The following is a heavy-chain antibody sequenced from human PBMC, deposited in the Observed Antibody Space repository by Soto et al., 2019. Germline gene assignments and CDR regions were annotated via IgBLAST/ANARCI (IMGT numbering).Heavy chain of an antibody. CDR2: IYYSGST. D-gene: IGHD2-21*02. CDR3: ARDVGGDHVRRWFDP. CDR1: GGSVSSGTYY. J-gene: IGHJ5*02. V-gene: IGHV4-61*01. Sequence: SETLALTCAGSGGSVSSGTYYWSWIRQPPGKGLEWIGYIYYSGSTNYNPALKSRVTISVDTSKNQFSLKLNSVTAADAAVYYCARDVGGDHVRRWFDPWGQGTLVTVSS.